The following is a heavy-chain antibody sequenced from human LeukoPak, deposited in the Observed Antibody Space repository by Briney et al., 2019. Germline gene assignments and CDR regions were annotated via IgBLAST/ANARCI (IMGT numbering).Heavy chain of an antibody. CDR2: ITTSSSYT. D-gene: IGHD3-10*02. CDR1: GFSFSSYN. CDR3: AELGITMNGGV. V-gene: IGHV3-21*01. J-gene: IGHJ6*04. Sequence: PGGSLGLSFEASGFSFSSYNMDWGRPTPGKGLEWISSITTSSSYTFYSDSVKGRFTISRDNAKNPLYLQMNSLRAEDTAVYYCAELGITMNGGVWGEGTTVTISS.